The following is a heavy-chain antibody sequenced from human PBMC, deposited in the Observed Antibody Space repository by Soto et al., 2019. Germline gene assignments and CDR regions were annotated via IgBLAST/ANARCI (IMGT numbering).Heavy chain of an antibody. CDR3: ARFGSSSSTARYYYYGMDV. D-gene: IGHD6-13*01. J-gene: IGHJ6*02. V-gene: IGHV1-46*01. CDR1: GYTFTSYY. Sequence: QVQLVQSGAEVKKPGASVKVSCKASGYTFTSYYMHWVRQAPGQGLEWMGIINPSGGSTSYAQKFQGRVTMTRDTCTSTVYMELSSLRSEDTAVYYCARFGSSSSTARYYYYGMDVWGQGTTVTVSS. CDR2: INPSGGST.